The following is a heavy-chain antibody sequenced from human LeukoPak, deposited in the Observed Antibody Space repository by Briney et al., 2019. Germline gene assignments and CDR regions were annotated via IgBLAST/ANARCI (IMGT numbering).Heavy chain of an antibody. J-gene: IGHJ5*02. CDR2: MNPNSGNT. V-gene: IGHV1-8*01. CDR3: ARGGYYYDDSAYYYIDP. D-gene: IGHD3-22*01. Sequence: ASVKVSCKASGYTFINSDINWVRQATGQGLEWMGWMNPNSGNTGYAQRFKGRVTMTRNTSISTAYMELSSLRSEDTAVYYCARGGYYYDDSAYYYIDPWGQGTLVTVSS. CDR1: GYTFINSD.